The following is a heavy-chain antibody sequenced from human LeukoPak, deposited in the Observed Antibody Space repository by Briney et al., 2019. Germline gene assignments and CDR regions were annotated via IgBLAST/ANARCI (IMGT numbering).Heavy chain of an antibody. V-gene: IGHV1-2*02. CDR3: AKSPGDTAMIGY. J-gene: IGHJ4*02. Sequence: ASVKVSCKASGGTFSSYAISWVRQAPGQGLEWMGWINPNSGGTNYAQKFQGRVTMTRDTSISTAYMELSRLRSDDTAVYYCAKSPGDTAMIGYWGQGTLVTVSS. CDR2: INPNSGGT. D-gene: IGHD5-18*01. CDR1: GGTFSSYA.